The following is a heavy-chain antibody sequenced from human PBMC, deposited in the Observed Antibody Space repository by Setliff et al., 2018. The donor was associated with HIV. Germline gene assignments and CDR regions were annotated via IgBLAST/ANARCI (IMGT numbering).Heavy chain of an antibody. CDR2: ISGSGGST. CDR1: GFTFNTYA. D-gene: IGHD1-26*01. V-gene: IGHV3-23*01. J-gene: IGHJ6*03. CDR3: AKDGSAGWGAPPIYMDV. Sequence: LRLSCAASGFTFNTYAMSWVRQAPGKGLEWVSVISGSGGSTFYADSVKGRFTISRDNSKNTLYLQMNRLRVEDTAVYYCAKDGSAGWGAPPIYMDVWGKGTTVTVSS.